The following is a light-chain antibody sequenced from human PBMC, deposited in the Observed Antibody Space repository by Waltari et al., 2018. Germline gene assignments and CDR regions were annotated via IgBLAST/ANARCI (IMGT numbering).Light chain of an antibody. CDR2: RAS. CDR1: QSVNNF. Sequence: DIQMTQSPSTLSASVGDRVPITCRARQSVNNFLAWYQQKPGKAPNLLIYRASSLESGVPSRFSGSGSGTEFTLSISSLHPDDFATYYCQEYNSYSRTFGQGTKVQIK. V-gene: IGKV1-5*03. J-gene: IGKJ1*01. CDR3: QEYNSYSRT.